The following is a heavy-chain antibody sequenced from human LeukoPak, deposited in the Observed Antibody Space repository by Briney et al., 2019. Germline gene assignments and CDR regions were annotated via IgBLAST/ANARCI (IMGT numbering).Heavy chain of an antibody. J-gene: IGHJ4*02. V-gene: IGHV4-4*07. D-gene: IGHD1/OR15-1a*01. CDR2: IYSSGYT. CDR3: ARGEHSVDS. CDR1: GGAIRSHY. Sequence: SETLSPTCTVSGGAIRSHYWNWIRQPAGKGLEWIGRIYSSGYTNDNPYLKRRITMSVDMSKNQFSLRLNSVTAADTAVYYCARGEHSVDSWGQGMLVTVSS.